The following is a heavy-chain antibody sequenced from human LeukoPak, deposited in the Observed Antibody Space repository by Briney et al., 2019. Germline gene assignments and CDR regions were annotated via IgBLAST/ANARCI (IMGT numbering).Heavy chain of an antibody. V-gene: IGHV3-11*01. CDR3: ARDRLYYYDSSGYLDC. Sequence: GGSLRLSCAASGFTFSDYYMSWIRQAPGKGLEWVSYISSSGSTIYYADSVKGRFTISRDNAKNSLYLQMNSLRAEDTAVYYCARDRLYYYDSSGYLDCWGQGTLVTVSS. D-gene: IGHD3-22*01. CDR2: ISSSGSTI. CDR1: GFTFSDYY. J-gene: IGHJ4*02.